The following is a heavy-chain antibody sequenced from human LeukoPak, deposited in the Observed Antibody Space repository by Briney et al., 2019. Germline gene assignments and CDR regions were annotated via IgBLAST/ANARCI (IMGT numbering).Heavy chain of an antibody. J-gene: IGHJ4*02. V-gene: IGHV1-69*02. CDR1: GGTFSSYT. CDR2: IIPILGIA. Sequence: ASVKVSCKASGGTFSSYTISWVRQAPGQGLEWMGRIIPILGIANYAQKVQGSVTITADKSTSTAYMELSSLRAEDTAVYYCAGGGNCSNTSCYRYWGQGTLVTVSS. D-gene: IGHD2-2*01. CDR3: AGGGNCSNTSCYRY.